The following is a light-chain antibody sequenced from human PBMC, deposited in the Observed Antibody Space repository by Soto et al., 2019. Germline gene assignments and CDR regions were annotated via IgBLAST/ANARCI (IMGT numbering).Light chain of an antibody. V-gene: IGLV2-8*01. CDR1: SSDVGDYNY. CDR2: EVS. CDR3: SSYAGSNNFGV. J-gene: IGLJ3*02. Sequence: QSALTQPPSASGSPGQSVTISCTGTSSDVGDYNYVSWYQHHPGKAHKLMIYEVSKRPSGVPDRFSGSKSGNTASLTVSGLQAEDEADYYCSSYAGSNNFGVFGGGTKLTVL.